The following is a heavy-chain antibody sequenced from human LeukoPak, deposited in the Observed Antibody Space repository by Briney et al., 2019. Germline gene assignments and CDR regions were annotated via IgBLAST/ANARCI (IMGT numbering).Heavy chain of an antibody. CDR2: IASNGGSE. CDR1: GFTFTTYG. CDR3: AKRGHYSINWYHYFDY. Sequence: GGSLRLSCAASGFTFTTYGLHWIRQAPGKGLEWVAAIASNGGSEYYADSVKGRFTISRDNSKNTLFLQMNSLRPDDTAVYYCAKRGHYSINWYHYFDYWGQGTLVTVSS. J-gene: IGHJ4*02. D-gene: IGHD6-13*01. V-gene: IGHV3-30*18.